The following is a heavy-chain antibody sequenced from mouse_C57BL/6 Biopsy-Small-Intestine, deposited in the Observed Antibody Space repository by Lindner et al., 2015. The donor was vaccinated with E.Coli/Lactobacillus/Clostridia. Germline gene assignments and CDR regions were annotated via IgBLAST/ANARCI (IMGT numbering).Heavy chain of an antibody. Sequence: VEXXTREGLEWIGVINPNYGTTSYNQKFKGKATLTVDQSSSTAYMQLNSLTSEDSAVYYCARGTIYYDYDGYAMDYWGQGTSVTVSS. D-gene: IGHD2-4*01. J-gene: IGHJ4*01. V-gene: IGHV1-39*01. CDR2: INPNYGTT. CDR3: ARGTIYYDYDGYAMDY.